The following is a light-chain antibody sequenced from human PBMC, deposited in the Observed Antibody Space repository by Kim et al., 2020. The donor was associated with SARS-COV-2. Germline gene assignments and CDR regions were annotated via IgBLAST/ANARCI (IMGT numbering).Light chain of an antibody. Sequence: SYELTQPPSVSVSPGQTARIPCSGDALPRQYAYWYQQKSGQAPVLVIYKDSERPSGIPERFSGSTSGTTVTLTISGVQAEDEADYYCQSADSSGTLWVFGGGTQLTVL. CDR2: KDS. V-gene: IGLV3-25*03. J-gene: IGLJ3*02. CDR1: ALPRQY. CDR3: QSADSSGTLWV.